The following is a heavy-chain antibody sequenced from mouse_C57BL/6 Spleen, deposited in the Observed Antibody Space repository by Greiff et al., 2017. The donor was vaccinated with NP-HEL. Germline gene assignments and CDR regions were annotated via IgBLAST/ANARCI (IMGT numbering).Heavy chain of an antibody. V-gene: IGHV1-64*01. J-gene: IGHJ2*01. CDR1: GYTFTSYW. D-gene: IGHD1-1*01. CDR3: ARMHYVSSYGGDY. CDR2: IHPNSGST. Sequence: VQLQQPGAELVKPGASVKLSCKASGYTFTSYWMHWVKQRPGQGLEWIGMIHPNSGSTNYNEKFKSKATLTVDKSSSTAYMQLSSLTSEDSAVYYCARMHYVSSYGGDYWGQGTTLTVSS.